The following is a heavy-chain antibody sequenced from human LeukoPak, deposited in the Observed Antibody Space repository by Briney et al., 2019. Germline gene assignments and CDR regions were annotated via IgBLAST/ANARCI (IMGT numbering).Heavy chain of an antibody. Sequence: SSVKVSCKASGYTFTSYAIHWVRQAPGQRLEWMGWISAGNGNTKYSQNFQGRVTFISNTSATTASMELSSLTSEDAAVYYCAGDSGSGNNDYWGQGTLVTVSS. CDR1: GYTFTSYA. CDR3: AGDSGSGNNDY. J-gene: IGHJ4*02. D-gene: IGHD1-26*01. V-gene: IGHV1-3*01. CDR2: ISAGNGNT.